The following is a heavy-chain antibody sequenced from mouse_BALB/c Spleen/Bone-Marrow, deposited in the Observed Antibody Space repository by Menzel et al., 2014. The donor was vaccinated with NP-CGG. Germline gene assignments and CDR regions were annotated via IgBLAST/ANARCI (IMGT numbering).Heavy chain of an antibody. Sequence: EVMLVESGAELVKPGASVKLSCTASGFNIKDTYMHWVRQRPEQGLEWIGRIDPANGNTKYDPKFQGKATITAGTSSNAAYLRLSSLTSEGTAVYYCARNGCYVCCYAMDYWGQGTSVTVSS. D-gene: IGHD2-3*01. CDR2: IDPANGNT. V-gene: IGHV14-3*02. CDR3: ARNGCYVCCYAMDY. CDR1: GFNIKDTY. J-gene: IGHJ4*01.